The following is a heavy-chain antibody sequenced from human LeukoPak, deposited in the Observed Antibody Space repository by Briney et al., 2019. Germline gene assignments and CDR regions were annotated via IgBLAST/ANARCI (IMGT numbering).Heavy chain of an antibody. D-gene: IGHD3-22*01. Sequence: GSLRLSCAASGFTFSSYWMHWVRQDPGKGLVWVSRINSDGSSTSYADSVKGRFTISRDNAKNTLYLQMNSLRAEDTAVYYCAKSGYARGEYFDYWGQGTLVTVSS. CDR3: AKSGYARGEYFDY. CDR2: INSDGSST. V-gene: IGHV3-74*01. CDR1: GFTFSSYW. J-gene: IGHJ4*02.